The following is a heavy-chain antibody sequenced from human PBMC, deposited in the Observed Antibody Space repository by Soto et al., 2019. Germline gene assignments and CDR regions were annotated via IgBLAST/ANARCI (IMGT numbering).Heavy chain of an antibody. CDR3: ARLRAAAGYYYYYYGMDV. J-gene: IGHJ6*02. V-gene: IGHV4-39*01. CDR2: IYYSGST. CDR1: GGSISSYY. D-gene: IGHD6-13*01. Sequence: PSETLSLTCTVSGGSISSYYWGWIRQPPGEGLEWIGSIYYSGSTYYNPSLKSRVTISVDTSKNQFSLKLSSVTAADTAVYYCARLRAAAGYYYYYYGMDVWGQGTTVTVSS.